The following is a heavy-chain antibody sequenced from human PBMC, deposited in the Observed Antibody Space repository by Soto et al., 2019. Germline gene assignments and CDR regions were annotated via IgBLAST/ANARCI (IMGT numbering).Heavy chain of an antibody. J-gene: IGHJ6*02. CDR1: GYTCTSYD. V-gene: IGHV1-8*01. D-gene: IGHD6-19*01. CDR3: ARGRYSSGWYLNYYYGMDV. Sequence: ASVKVSCKASGYTCTSYDINWVRQATGQGLEWMGWMNPNSGNTGYAQKFQGRVTMTRNTSISTAYMELSSLRSEDTAVYYCARGRYSSGWYLNYYYGMDVWGQGTTVTVSS. CDR2: MNPNSGNT.